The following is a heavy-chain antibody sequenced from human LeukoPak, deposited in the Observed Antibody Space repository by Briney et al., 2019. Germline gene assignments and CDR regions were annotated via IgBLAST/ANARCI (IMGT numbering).Heavy chain of an antibody. CDR3: ARVGDCGRASCYAIDY. CDR1: GFTVSSNY. D-gene: IGHD2-2*01. J-gene: IGHJ4*02. V-gene: IGHV3-66*01. CDR2: IYSGGST. Sequence: GGSLRLSCAASGFTVSSNYISWVRQAPGKGLEWVSIIYSGGSTYYTDSVRGRLIISRDISKNTLYLQMNSLRAEDTAVYYCARVGDCGRASCYAIDYWGQGTLVTVSS.